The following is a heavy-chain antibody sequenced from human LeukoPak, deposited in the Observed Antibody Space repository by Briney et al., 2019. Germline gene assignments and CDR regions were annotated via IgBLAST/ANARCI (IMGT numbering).Heavy chain of an antibody. CDR3: ARGIAVGATDPFDY. CDR1: GFTFSSYA. D-gene: IGHD1-26*01. V-gene: IGHV3-30*01. Sequence: GGSLRLSCAASGFTFSSYAMHWVRQAPGKGLEWVAAISYDGSNKYYADSVKGRFTISRDNSKNTLYLQMNSLRAEDTAVYYCARGIAVGATDPFDYWGQGTLVTVSS. CDR2: ISYDGSNK. J-gene: IGHJ4*02.